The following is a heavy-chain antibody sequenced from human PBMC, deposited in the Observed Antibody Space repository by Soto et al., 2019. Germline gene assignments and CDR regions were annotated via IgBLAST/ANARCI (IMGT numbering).Heavy chain of an antibody. CDR1: GYTFTSYA. Sequence: ASVKVSCKASGYTFTSYAMHWVRQAPGQRLEWMGWINAGNGNTKYSQKFQGRVTITRDTSASTAYMELSSLRSEDTAVYYCARSYFGSGSQRIWYFDLWGRGTLVTVSS. J-gene: IGHJ2*01. CDR2: INAGNGNT. V-gene: IGHV1-3*01. D-gene: IGHD3-10*01. CDR3: ARSYFGSGSQRIWYFDL.